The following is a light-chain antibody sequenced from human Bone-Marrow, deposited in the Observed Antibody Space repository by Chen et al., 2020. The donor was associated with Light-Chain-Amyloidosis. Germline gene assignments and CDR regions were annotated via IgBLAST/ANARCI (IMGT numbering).Light chain of an antibody. Sequence: QSALTQPASVSGSPGQSITISCTGTSSDVGGDNHVSWYQQHPDKAPKLLIYEVTNRPSWVTDRFSGSKSANTASLTISGLQTEDEADYFCSSYTITNTLVFGSGTRVTVL. CDR3: SSYTITNTLV. CDR1: SSDVGGDNH. J-gene: IGLJ1*01. CDR2: EVT. V-gene: IGLV2-14*01.